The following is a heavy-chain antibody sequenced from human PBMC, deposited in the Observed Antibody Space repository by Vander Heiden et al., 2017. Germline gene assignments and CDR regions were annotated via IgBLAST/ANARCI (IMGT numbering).Heavy chain of an antibody. J-gene: IGHJ4*02. CDR1: GFTFSKAW. V-gene: IGHV3-15*01. CDR3: NSPPGLWFG. D-gene: IGHD3-10*01. CDR2: IKSKTDGGTV. Sequence: EVQLVESGGGLVKPGGSLRLSWAACGFTFSKAWMSWVRQAPGKGLEWVGRIKSKTDGGTVDQAAPVKGRFIISRDDSKNTLYLQMNSLRTEDTAVYYCNSPPGLWFGGGQGTLVTVSS.